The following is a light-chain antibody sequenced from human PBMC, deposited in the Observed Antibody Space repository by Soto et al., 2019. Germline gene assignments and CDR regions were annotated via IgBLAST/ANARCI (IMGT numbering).Light chain of an antibody. CDR1: SSDVGAYNY. Sequence: QSALTQPRSVSESPGQSVTISCTGTSSDVGAYNYVSWYQQHPGKAPKLIIYDVSKRPSGVPDRFSGSKSGNTASLTIPGLQADDEADYYCCSYAGSYTLWVFGGGTKLTVL. J-gene: IGLJ3*02. CDR2: DVS. V-gene: IGLV2-11*01. CDR3: CSYAGSYTLWV.